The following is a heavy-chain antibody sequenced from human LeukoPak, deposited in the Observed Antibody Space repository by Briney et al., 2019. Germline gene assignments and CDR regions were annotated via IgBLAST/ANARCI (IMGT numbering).Heavy chain of an antibody. D-gene: IGHD3-22*01. Sequence: PGGSLRLSCAASGFTFSSYAMSWVRQAPGKGLEWVSAISDSGGSTYYADSVKGRFTISRDNSKNTLYLQMNSLRAEDTAVDCCAKKPSSGYYYIDYWGQGTLVTVSS. J-gene: IGHJ4*02. V-gene: IGHV3-23*01. CDR3: AKKPSSGYYYIDY. CDR1: GFTFSSYA. CDR2: ISDSGGST.